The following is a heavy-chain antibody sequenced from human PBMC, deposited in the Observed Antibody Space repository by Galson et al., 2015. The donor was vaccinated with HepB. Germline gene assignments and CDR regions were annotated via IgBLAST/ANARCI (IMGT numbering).Heavy chain of an antibody. D-gene: IGHD2-8*01. J-gene: IGHJ6*02. Sequence: SVKVSCKASGGTFSSYAISWVRQAPGQGLEWMGGIIPIFGTANYAQKFQGRVTITADESTSTAYMELSSLRSEDTAVYYCARDPGPVLMVYEQYYYGMDVWGQGTTVTVSS. V-gene: IGHV1-69*13. CDR3: ARDPGPVLMVYEQYYYGMDV. CDR1: GGTFSSYA. CDR2: IIPIFGTA.